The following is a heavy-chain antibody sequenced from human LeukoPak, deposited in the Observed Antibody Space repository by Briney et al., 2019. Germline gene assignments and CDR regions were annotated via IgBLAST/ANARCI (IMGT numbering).Heavy chain of an antibody. D-gene: IGHD3-22*01. CDR3: ASSADSSGYYTWFDP. J-gene: IGHJ5*02. CDR1: GYTFTSYY. V-gene: IGHV1-46*01. Sequence: ASVKVSCKASGYTFTSYYMHWVRQAPGQGLEWMGIINPSGGSTSYAQNFQGRVTMTRDTSTSTVYMELSRLRSEDTAVYYCASSADSSGYYTWFDPWGQGTLVTVSS. CDR2: INPSGGST.